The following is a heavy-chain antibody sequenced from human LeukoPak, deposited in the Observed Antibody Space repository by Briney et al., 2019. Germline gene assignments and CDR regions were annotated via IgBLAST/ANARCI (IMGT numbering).Heavy chain of an antibody. CDR2: MSPSGTT. Sequence: SETLSLTCTVSGDSVSSGNYYLSWIRQPPGKGLDWITYMSPSGTTKYNPSLKSRVTTSVDTSRTQFSLRLSSVTAADTAVYYCARGYYDSSDADYWGQGTLVTVSS. J-gene: IGHJ4*02. D-gene: IGHD3-22*01. CDR1: GDSVSSGNYY. V-gene: IGHV4-61*01. CDR3: ARGYYDSSDADY.